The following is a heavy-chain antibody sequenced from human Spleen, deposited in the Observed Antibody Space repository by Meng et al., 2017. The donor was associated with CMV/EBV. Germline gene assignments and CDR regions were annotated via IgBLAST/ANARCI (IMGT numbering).Heavy chain of an antibody. CDR3: AFLLIVRGFTDY. CDR2: INPDRGGT. CDR1: GYSFTGYY. J-gene: IGHJ4*02. D-gene: IGHD3-10*01. Sequence: ASVKVSCKASGYSFTGYYMHWVRQAPGQRLEWMGWINPDRGGTNYSQKFQGRVTMTRDTSISTAYMELSSLRSDDTAVYYCAFLLIVRGFTDYWGQGTLVTVSS. V-gene: IGHV1-2*02.